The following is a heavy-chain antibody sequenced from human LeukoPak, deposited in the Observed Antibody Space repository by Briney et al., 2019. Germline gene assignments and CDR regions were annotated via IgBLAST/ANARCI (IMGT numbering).Heavy chain of an antibody. V-gene: IGHV4-39*01. D-gene: IGHD3-22*01. CDR3: ARHVHHSSGFEYYFGS. CDR1: GDSLSNDNYY. J-gene: IGHJ4*02. CDR2: VYYSGST. Sequence: SETLSLTCIVSGDSLSNDNYYWGWIRQPPGKGLEWIGSVYYSGSTYYNPSLKSRITMSVDTSKSQFSLNLSSVTAADTAVYYCARHVHHSSGFEYYFGSWGQGTLVTVSS.